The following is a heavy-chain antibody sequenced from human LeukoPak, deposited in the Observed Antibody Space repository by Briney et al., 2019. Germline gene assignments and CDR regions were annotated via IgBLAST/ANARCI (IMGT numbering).Heavy chain of an antibody. V-gene: IGHV1-2*02. J-gene: IGHJ6*03. D-gene: IGHD3-10*01. Sequence: ASVKVSCKASGYTFTGYYMHWVRQAPGQGLEWMGWINPNSGGTNYAQKFQGRVTMTRDTSISTAYMELSRLRSDDTAVYYCARVNVWFGEKYYYYYYMDVWGKGTTVTVSS. CDR2: INPNSGGT. CDR1: GYTFTGYY. CDR3: ARVNVWFGEKYYYYYYMDV.